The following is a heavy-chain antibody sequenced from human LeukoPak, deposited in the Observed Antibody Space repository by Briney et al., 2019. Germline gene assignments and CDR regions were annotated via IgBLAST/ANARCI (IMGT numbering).Heavy chain of an antibody. CDR1: GYTFTGYY. V-gene: IGHV1-2*02. Sequence: ASVKVSCKASGYTFTGYYMHWVRQAPGQGLEWMGWINPNSGGTNYAQKFQGRVTMTRDTSISTAYMELSRLRSDDTAVYYCARLRQLGITMVRGVRPPQYYFDYWGQGTLVTVSS. CDR2: INPNSGGT. J-gene: IGHJ4*02. D-gene: IGHD3-10*01. CDR3: ARLRQLGITMVRGVRPPQYYFDY.